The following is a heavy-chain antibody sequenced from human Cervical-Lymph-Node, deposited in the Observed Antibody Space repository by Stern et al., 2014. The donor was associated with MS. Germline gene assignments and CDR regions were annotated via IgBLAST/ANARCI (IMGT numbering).Heavy chain of an antibody. Sequence: QLVESGAEVKKPGESLKISCKGSGYSFATYCIGWVRQMPGKGLEWRGIIYPGDPDTRSRPSLQGKVTVSADKSISTAYLHWSSLKASDTAMYYCARPGDDTAKYGLDVWGQGTTVTVSS. D-gene: IGHD5-18*01. CDR1: GYSFATYC. J-gene: IGHJ6*02. CDR3: ARPGDDTAKYGLDV. CDR2: IYPGDPDT. V-gene: IGHV5-51*03.